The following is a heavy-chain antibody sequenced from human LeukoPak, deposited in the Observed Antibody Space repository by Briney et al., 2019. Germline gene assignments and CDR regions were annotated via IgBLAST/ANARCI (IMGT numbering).Heavy chain of an antibody. CDR1: GGSISSGNYY. V-gene: IGHV4-61*02. Sequence: PSQTLSLTCTVSGGSISSGNYYWSWIRQPAGKGLEWIGRIYTSGSTNYNPPLTSRVTISVDTSKNQFSLKLSSVTAADTAVYYCARGVGGYCSGGSCYSAPNWFDPWGQGTLVIVSS. CDR3: ARGVGGYCSGGSCYSAPNWFDP. J-gene: IGHJ5*02. CDR2: IYTSGST. D-gene: IGHD2-15*01.